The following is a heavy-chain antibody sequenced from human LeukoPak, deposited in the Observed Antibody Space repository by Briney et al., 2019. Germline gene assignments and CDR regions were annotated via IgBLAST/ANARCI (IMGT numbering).Heavy chain of an antibody. CDR2: IKQDGSEK. CDR1: GFTFSSYA. J-gene: IGHJ5*02. D-gene: IGHD3-22*01. V-gene: IGHV3-7*01. CDR3: ARVGTTMIKVAWFDP. Sequence: PGGSLRLSCAASGFTFSSYAMSWVRQAPGKGLEWVANIKQDGSEKYYVDSVKGRFTISRDNAENSLYLQMNSLRAEDTAVYYCARVGTTMIKVAWFDPWGQGTLVTVSS.